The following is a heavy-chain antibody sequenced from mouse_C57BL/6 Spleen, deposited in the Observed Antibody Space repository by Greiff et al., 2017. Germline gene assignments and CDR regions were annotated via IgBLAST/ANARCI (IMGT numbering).Heavy chain of an antibody. CDR2: IWWDDDK. D-gene: IGHD2-10*01. CDR3: ARIGTYYGDYFDY. Sequence: QVTLKESGPGILQPSQTLSLTCPFSGFSLSTFGMGVGWIRQPPGKGLEWLAHIWWDDDKYYNPALNSRLTISKDTSKNHVFLKIANVDTADTATYYCARIGTYYGDYFDYWGQGTTLTVSS. J-gene: IGHJ2*01. CDR1: GFSLSTFGMG. V-gene: IGHV8-8*01.